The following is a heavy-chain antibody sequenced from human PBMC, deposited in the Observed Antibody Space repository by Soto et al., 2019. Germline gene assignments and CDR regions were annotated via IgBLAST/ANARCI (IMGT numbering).Heavy chain of an antibody. J-gene: IGHJ5*02. Sequence: QVQLVQSGAEVKKPGASVKISCKASGYTFTRYTMNWVRQAPRQRLEWMGWINPDNGNTKSSQKFQDRVIITRDTSASTAYMDLSSLRPEDTAVYYCARGIATGQLDPWGQGTLVTVSS. CDR2: INPDNGNT. D-gene: IGHD2-15*01. CDR3: ARGIATGQLDP. V-gene: IGHV1-3*01. CDR1: GYTFTRYT.